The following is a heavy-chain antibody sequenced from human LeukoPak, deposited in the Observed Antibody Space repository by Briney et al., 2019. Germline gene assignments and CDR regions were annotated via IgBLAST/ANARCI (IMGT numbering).Heavy chain of an antibody. CDR1: GFTFSSYS. D-gene: IGHD3-3*01. Sequence: GGSLRLSCAASGFTFSSYSMNWVRQAPGKGLEWVSSISSSSSYIYYADSVKGRFTISRDNAKNSLYLQMNSLRAEDTAVYYCAKDGRVFGVVNPLNPPLDLWGQGTLVTVSS. CDR3: AKDGRVFGVVNPLNPPLDL. CDR2: ISSSSSYI. V-gene: IGHV3-21*01. J-gene: IGHJ4*02.